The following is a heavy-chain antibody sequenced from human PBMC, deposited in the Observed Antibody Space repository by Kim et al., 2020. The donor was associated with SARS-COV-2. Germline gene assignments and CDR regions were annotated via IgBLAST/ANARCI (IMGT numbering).Heavy chain of an antibody. D-gene: IGHD3-22*01. CDR3: AREEITMIVVVTKGPSWFDP. J-gene: IGHJ5*02. CDR2: IYYSGST. Sequence: SETLSLTCTVSGGSISSSSYYWGWIRQPPGKGLEWIGSIYYSGSTYYNPSLKSRVTISVDTSKNQFSLKLSSVTAADTAVYYCAREEITMIVVVTKGPSWFDPWGQGTLVTVSS. CDR1: GGSISSSSYY. V-gene: IGHV4-39*07.